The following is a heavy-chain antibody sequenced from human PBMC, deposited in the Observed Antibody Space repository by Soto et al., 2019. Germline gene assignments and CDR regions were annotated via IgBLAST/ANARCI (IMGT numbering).Heavy chain of an antibody. CDR3: SREGVAPYFYCGMYV. V-gene: IGHV1-18*01. J-gene: IGHJ6*01. CDR1: VYIYVQYG. D-gene: IGHD5-12*01. Sequence: ASVKVTCKASVYIYVQYGIAWVRQAPGQGLEWMGWISPYTGNTHSATKVQGRLTMTTDTSTSTAYMDLGSLTSDDTAGYYCSREGVAPYFYCGMYVW. CDR2: ISPYTGNT.